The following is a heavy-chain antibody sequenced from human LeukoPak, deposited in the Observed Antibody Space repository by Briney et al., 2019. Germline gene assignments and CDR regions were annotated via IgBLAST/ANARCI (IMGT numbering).Heavy chain of an antibody. CDR1: GFTFSSYG. V-gene: IGHV3-33*06. CDR2: IWYDGSNK. J-gene: IGHJ4*02. CDR3: AKDREWELTYFDY. D-gene: IGHD1-26*01. Sequence: GRSLRLSCAASGFTFSSYGMHWVRQAPGKGLEWAAVIWYDGSNKYYADSVKGRFTISRDNSKNTLYLQMNSLRAEDTAVYYCAKDREWELTYFDYWGQGTLVTVSS.